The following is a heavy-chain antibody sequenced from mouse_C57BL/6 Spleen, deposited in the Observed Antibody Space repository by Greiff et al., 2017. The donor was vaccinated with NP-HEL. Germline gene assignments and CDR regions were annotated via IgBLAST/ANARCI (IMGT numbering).Heavy chain of an antibody. Sequence: LVESGAELVKPGASVKISCKASGYAFSSYWMNWVKQRPGKGLEWIGQIYPGDGDTNYNGKFKGKATLTADKSSSTAYMQLSSLTSEDSAVYFCASPITTVVAFDYWGQGTTLTVSS. CDR2: IYPGDGDT. D-gene: IGHD1-1*01. V-gene: IGHV1-80*01. CDR3: ASPITTVVAFDY. J-gene: IGHJ2*01. CDR1: GYAFSSYW.